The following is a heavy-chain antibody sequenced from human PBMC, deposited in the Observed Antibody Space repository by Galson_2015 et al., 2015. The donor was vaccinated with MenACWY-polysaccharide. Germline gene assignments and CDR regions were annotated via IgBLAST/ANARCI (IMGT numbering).Heavy chain of an antibody. CDR3: ARRWTGFGSGCIDS. CDR2: IYPGDSDT. CDR1: GNSFSSHW. D-gene: IGHD6-19*01. V-gene: IGHV5-51*03. Sequence: QSGAEVKKPGESLTIFFKDSGNSFSSHWIGWVRQVPGKGLEWMGIIYPGDSDTRYSPSFQGQVTISADKSLNTAYLQWNSLKASDTAIYYCARRWTGFGSGCIDSWGQGTLVTVSS. J-gene: IGHJ4*02.